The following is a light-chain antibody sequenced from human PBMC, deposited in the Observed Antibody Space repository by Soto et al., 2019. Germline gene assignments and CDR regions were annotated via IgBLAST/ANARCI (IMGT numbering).Light chain of an antibody. CDR3: GTWDSSLSAGV. CDR2: DNN. CDR1: SSNIGNNY. J-gene: IGLJ3*02. V-gene: IGLV1-51*01. Sequence: QSVLTQPLSVSAAPGQKVTISCSGSSSNIGNNYVSWYQQLPGTAPTLLIYDNNKRPSGIPDRFSGSKSGTSATLGITGLQTGDEADYYCGTWDSSLSAGVFGGGTKLTVL.